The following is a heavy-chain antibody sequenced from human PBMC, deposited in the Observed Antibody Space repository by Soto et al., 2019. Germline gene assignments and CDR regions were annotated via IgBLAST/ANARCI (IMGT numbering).Heavy chain of an antibody. Sequence: QVQLQQWGAGLLKPSETLSLTCAVYGGSFSGYYWNWIRQPPWKGLEWIGEINHSGSTNYNPSLKSRLTISVDTSKKQFSLKLSSVTAADTAVYYCASSYGRNFDFWGQGTLVTGSS. J-gene: IGHJ4*02. V-gene: IGHV4-34*01. CDR2: INHSGST. CDR3: ASSYGRNFDF. CDR1: GGSFSGYY. D-gene: IGHD5-18*01.